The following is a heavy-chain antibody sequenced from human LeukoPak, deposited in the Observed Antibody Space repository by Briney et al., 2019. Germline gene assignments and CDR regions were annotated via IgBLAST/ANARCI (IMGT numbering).Heavy chain of an antibody. CDR1: GFTFSVYS. Sequence: GGSLRLSCAASGFTFSVYSMHWVRQAPGKGLEWVALLSGDETYIDYTDSVKGRFTISRDTSKNTLFLQMNSLRADDTAIYYCAKAAVYSRNWTPFDDWGQGTLVIVSS. J-gene: IGHJ4*02. V-gene: IGHV3-30*18. D-gene: IGHD6-13*01. CDR3: AKAAVYSRNWTPFDD. CDR2: LSGDETYI.